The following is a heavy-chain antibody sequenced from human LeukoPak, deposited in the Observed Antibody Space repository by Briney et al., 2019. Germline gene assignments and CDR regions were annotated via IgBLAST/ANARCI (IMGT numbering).Heavy chain of an antibody. D-gene: IGHD2-21*01. V-gene: IGHV3-23*01. Sequence: GGSLRLSCAASGFTFSFYTMSWVRQALGKGLEWVSGLSGSGGSTYYSDSVKGRFTISRDNSKNTLYLQRNSLRAEDTAVYYCAKGITVIPSFYFDYWGQGTLVTVSS. CDR3: AKGITVIPSFYFDY. CDR1: GFTFSFYT. CDR2: LSGSGGST. J-gene: IGHJ4*02.